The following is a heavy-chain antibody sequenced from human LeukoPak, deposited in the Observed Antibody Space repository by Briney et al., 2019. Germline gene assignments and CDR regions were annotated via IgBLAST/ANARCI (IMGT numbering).Heavy chain of an antibody. V-gene: IGHV3-23*01. CDR1: GFTFSSYA. Sequence: GGSLRLSCAASGFTFSSYAMSWVRQAPGKGLEWVAVISGSGGSPYYADSVKGRLTISRDNFKNTLCLQMNSLRAEDTAVYYCAKEVIVGVSFDCWGQGTLVTVSS. CDR3: AKEVIVGVSFDC. J-gene: IGHJ4*02. CDR2: ISGSGGSP. D-gene: IGHD1-26*01.